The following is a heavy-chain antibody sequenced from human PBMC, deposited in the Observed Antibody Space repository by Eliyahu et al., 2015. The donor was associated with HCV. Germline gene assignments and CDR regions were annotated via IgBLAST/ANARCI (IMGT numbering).Heavy chain of an antibody. V-gene: IGHV3-48*01. Sequence: EVQLVESGGGLVQPGGSLXLSCAASGFSFSTYSMNWVRQAPGKGLEWVSYISSSSSTIYYADSVKGRFTISRDNAKKSLHLQMNSLRAEDTAVYYCARGGPWITGTTAHFDYWGQGTLVTVSS. CDR3: ARGGPWITGTTAHFDY. J-gene: IGHJ4*02. D-gene: IGHD1-7*01. CDR1: GFSFSTYS. CDR2: ISSSSSTI.